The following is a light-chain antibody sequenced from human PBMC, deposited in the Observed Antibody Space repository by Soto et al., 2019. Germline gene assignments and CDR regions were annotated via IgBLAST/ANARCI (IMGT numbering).Light chain of an antibody. Sequence: EIVLTQSPGTLSLSPGERATLSCRASQSVSSSYLAWYQQKPGQAPRLLIYGASSRATGIPDRFSGSGSGTAFTITISRLEPEDFAVYYYQQYGSSPRFTFGPGTKVDIK. V-gene: IGKV3-20*01. CDR1: QSVSSSY. J-gene: IGKJ3*01. CDR3: QQYGSSPRFT. CDR2: GAS.